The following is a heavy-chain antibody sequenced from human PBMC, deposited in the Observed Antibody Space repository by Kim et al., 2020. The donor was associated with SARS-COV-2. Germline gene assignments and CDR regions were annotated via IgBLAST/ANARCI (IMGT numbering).Heavy chain of an antibody. CDR1: GFTFSRYG. J-gene: IGHJ5*02. D-gene: IGHD5-12*01. CDR2: IWHDGSNQ. CDR3: ARQESGYDLSS. V-gene: IGHV3-33*01. Sequence: GGSLRLSCAASGFTFSRYGIHWVRRAPGRGLQWVAVIWHDGSNQHYADAVKGRFTISRDNSVNTVYLLMNSLRAEDTAVYYCARQESGYDLSSWGQGTLVTVSS.